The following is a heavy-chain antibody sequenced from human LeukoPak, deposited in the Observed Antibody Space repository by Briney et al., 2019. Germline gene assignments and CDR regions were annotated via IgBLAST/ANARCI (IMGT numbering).Heavy chain of an antibody. CDR2: IYSGRST. J-gene: IGHJ4*02. CDR3: AKDLSRDSSGWYGGWYFDY. D-gene: IGHD6-19*01. V-gene: IGHV3-66*02. CDR1: GFTVSSND. Sequence: GGSLRLSCAASGFTVSSNDMSWVRQAPGKGLEWVSLIYSGRSTYYADSVKGRFTISRDNSKNTLYLQMNSLRAEDTAVYYCAKDLSRDSSGWYGGWYFDYWGQGTLVTVSS.